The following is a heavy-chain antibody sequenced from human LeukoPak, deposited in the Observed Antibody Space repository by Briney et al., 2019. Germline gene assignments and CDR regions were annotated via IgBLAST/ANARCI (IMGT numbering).Heavy chain of an antibody. CDR2: INPNSGGT. D-gene: IGHD3-22*01. CDR3: ARTGYYYDSSGLYGMDV. J-gene: IGHJ6*02. Sequence: ASVKVSCKASGYTFTGYYMHWVRQAPGQGLEWMGRINPNSGGTIYAQKFQGRVTMTRDTSISTAYMELSRLRSDDTAVYYCARTGYYYDSSGLYGMDVWGQGTTVTVSS. V-gene: IGHV1-2*06. CDR1: GYTFTGYY.